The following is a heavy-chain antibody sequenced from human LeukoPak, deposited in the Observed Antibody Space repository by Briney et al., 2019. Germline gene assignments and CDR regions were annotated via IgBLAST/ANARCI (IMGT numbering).Heavy chain of an antibody. J-gene: IGHJ4*02. D-gene: IGHD4-11*01. CDR1: GFTFSSYS. V-gene: IGHV3-21*01. Sequence: GGSLRLSCAASGFTFSSYSMNWVRQAPGKGLEWVSSISSSSSYIYYADSVKGRFTISRDNAKNSLYLQMNSLRAEDTAVYYCARPALTTLEKYYFDYWGQGTLVTVSS. CDR2: ISSSSSYI. CDR3: ARPALTTLEKYYFDY.